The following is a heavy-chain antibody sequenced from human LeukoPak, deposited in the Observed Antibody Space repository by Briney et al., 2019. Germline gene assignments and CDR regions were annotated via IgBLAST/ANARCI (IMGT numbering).Heavy chain of an antibody. CDR3: VRDSEGYHSYYFDL. V-gene: IGHV3-21*06. J-gene: IGHJ4*02. Sequence: PGGSLRLSCAASGFTFEAYSMNWVRQAPGKGLEWVSSMSDNGTFLYYADSVKGRFTISRDNAKNSLHLQMNSLRADDTAIYYCVRDSEGYHSYYFDLWGQGTLVTVSS. D-gene: IGHD1-1*01. CDR1: GFTFEAYS. CDR2: MSDNGTFL.